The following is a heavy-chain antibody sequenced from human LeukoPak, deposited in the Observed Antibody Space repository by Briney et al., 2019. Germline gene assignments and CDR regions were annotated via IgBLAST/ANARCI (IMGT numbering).Heavy chain of an antibody. Sequence: GGSLRLSCAASGFTFSGSAMHWVRQASGKGMEWVGRIRSKANSYATAYAASVKGRFTISRDDSKNTAYLQMNSLKTEDTAVYYCTREAYYDFWSGYYPQFDVWGQGTTVTVSS. V-gene: IGHV3-73*01. CDR3: TREAYYDFWSGYYPQFDV. J-gene: IGHJ6*02. CDR2: IRSKANSYAT. CDR1: GFTFSGSA. D-gene: IGHD3-3*01.